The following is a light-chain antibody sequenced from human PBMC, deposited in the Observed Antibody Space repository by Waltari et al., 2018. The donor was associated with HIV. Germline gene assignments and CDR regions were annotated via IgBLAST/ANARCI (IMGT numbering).Light chain of an antibody. CDR3: QQYGSSPT. CDR1: QTVSTIS. J-gene: IGKJ3*01. V-gene: IGKV3-20*01. Sequence: TLSGRASQTVSTISLAWYQQKPGQAPRHLIYAASSRATLACSGSGSGTHFTLTINRLEPEDFAVYYCQQYGSSPTFGPGTNVDSK. CDR2: AAS.